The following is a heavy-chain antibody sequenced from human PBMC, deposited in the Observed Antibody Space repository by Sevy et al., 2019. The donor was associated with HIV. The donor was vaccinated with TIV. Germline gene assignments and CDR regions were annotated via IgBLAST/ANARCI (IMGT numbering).Heavy chain of an antibody. D-gene: IGHD3-10*01. J-gene: IGHJ5*02. Sequence: GGSLRLSCAASGFTFSEYGMHWVRQAPGKGLEWVAVISHDGRNYKYNADFVKGRFPISRDNSRNTLYLQMNSLRAEDTAIYYCARDRGEILWSAFKSWGQGTLVTVSS. CDR1: GFTFSEYG. CDR3: ARDRGEILWSAFKS. V-gene: IGHV3-30*04. CDR2: ISHDGRNYK.